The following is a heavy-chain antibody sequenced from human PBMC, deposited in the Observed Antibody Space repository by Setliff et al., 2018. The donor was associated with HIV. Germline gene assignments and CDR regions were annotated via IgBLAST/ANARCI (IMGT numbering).Heavy chain of an antibody. J-gene: IGHJ4*02. CDR2: GHYSGSANYV. V-gene: IGHV4-59*01. D-gene: IGHD4-17*01. Sequence: SETLSLTCNVSGGSINNYSWSWIRQPPGKGLEWIGYGHYSGSANYVNYNPSLKSRATISVDTSKKWFSLKLTSVTAADTAVYYCAREIYGGNSRPFDYWGPGTLVTAPQ. CDR3: AREIYGGNSRPFDY. CDR1: GGSINNYS.